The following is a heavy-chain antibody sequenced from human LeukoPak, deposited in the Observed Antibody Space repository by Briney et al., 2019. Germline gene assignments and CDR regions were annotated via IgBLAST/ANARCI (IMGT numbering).Heavy chain of an antibody. V-gene: IGHV1-46*01. D-gene: IGHD3-10*01. Sequence: GASVKVPCKASGYTFTGYYMHWVRQAPGQGLEWMGWINPSGGSTSYAQKFQGRLTMTRDTSTSTVYMELSSLRSEDTAVYYCARDRGEGYYFDYWGQGTLVTVSS. CDR2: INPSGGST. CDR3: ARDRGEGYYFDY. CDR1: GYTFTGYY. J-gene: IGHJ4*02.